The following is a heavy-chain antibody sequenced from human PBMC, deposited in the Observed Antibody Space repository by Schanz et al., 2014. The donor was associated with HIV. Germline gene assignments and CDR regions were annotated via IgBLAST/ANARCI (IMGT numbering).Heavy chain of an antibody. CDR2: ISSSGTYI. D-gene: IGHD4-4*01. CDR3: ARETVNYYYGMDV. CDR1: GFTFSSYS. J-gene: IGHJ6*02. Sequence: EVQLVESGGGPVKPGGSVRLSCAASGFTFSSYSMNWVRQAPGKGLEWVSCISSSGTYIYYADSVKGRFTISRDNAKNTLYLQMKSLRAEDTAVYYCARETVNYYYGMDVWGQGTTVTVSS. V-gene: IGHV3-21*01.